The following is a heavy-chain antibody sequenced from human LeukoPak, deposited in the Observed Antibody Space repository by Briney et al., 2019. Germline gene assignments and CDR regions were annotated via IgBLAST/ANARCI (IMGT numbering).Heavy chain of an antibody. CDR1: GFTFSSYW. CDR3: VREGQYSSGWYYFDY. D-gene: IGHD6-19*01. J-gene: IGHJ4*02. Sequence: GGSLRLSCAASGFTFSSYWMHWVRQAPGKGLEWVSSISSSSTYIYYADLLKGRFTISRDNAKNSLYLQMNSLRAEDTAVYYCVREGQYSSGWYYFDYWGQGTLVTVSS. V-gene: IGHV3-21*01. CDR2: ISSSSTYI.